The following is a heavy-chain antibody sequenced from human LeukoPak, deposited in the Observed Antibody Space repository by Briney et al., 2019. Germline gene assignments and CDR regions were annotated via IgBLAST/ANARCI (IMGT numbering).Heavy chain of an antibody. CDR2: MNPNSGAT. CDR1: GYTFTTYD. V-gene: IGHV1-8*03. Sequence: ASVKVSCKASGYTFTTYDINWVRQATGQGLEWMGRMNPNSGATGFAQKFHGRVSITRNTSISTAYMELSGLRSDDTAVYYCARTMLGWQLPYFDFWGQGILVTVSS. CDR3: ARTMLGWQLPYFDF. D-gene: IGHD2-15*01. J-gene: IGHJ4*02.